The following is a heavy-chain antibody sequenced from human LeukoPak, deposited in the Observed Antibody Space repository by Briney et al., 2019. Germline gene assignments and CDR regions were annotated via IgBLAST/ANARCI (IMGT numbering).Heavy chain of an antibody. V-gene: IGHV3-21*01. CDR2: ISSSSTYI. J-gene: IGHJ6*02. D-gene: IGHD3-10*01. CDR1: GFTFSSYS. CDR3: ARNTITGYYYGMDV. Sequence: GGSLRLSCAASGFTFSSYSMNWVRQAPGKGLEWVSSISSSSTYIYYVDSVKGRFTISRDNAKNSLYLQMNSLRAEDTAVFYCARNTITGYYYGMDVWGQGTTVTVSS.